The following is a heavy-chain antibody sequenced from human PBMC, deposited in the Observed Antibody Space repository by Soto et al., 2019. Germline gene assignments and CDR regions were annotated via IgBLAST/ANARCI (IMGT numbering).Heavy chain of an antibody. V-gene: IGHV1-2*02. D-gene: IGHD3-3*01. CDR3: AGGGGVGVAGSAAFDM. CDR1: GYPVTAYY. CDR2: INPATGAA. J-gene: IGHJ3*02. Sequence: QLHLVQSGAVVKKPGASVTVSCSASGYPVTAYYMHWVRQAPGRGLEWMGGINPATGAAKYTQTFPGRGTMTRDTSTSTVFMELGGLTSEDTAVFYFAGGGGVGVAGSAAFDMWGQGTLVTVSS.